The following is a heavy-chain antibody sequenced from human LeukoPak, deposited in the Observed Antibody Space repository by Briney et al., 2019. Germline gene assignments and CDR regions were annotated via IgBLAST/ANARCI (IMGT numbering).Heavy chain of an antibody. CDR2: MNPNSGGT. V-gene: IGHV1-8*01. Sequence: ASVKVSCKASGYTFTSYDIHWVRQATGQGLEWMGWMNPNSGGTGYAQKFQGRVTMTRNTSISTAYMELSSLRSEDTAVYYCARFPSDYGSGSYQRAFDIWGQGTIVTVSS. CDR1: GYTFTSYD. J-gene: IGHJ3*02. D-gene: IGHD3-10*01. CDR3: ARFPSDYGSGSYQRAFDI.